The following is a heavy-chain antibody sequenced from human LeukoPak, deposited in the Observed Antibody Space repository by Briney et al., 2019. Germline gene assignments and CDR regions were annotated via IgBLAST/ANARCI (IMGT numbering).Heavy chain of an antibody. CDR1: GFTVSSNY. D-gene: IGHD1-26*01. J-gene: IGHJ3*02. V-gene: IGHV3-53*01. CDR3: ARGGRAGWSGSYEDSFDI. CDR2: IYSGGST. Sequence: GGSLRLSCAASGFTVSSNYMSWVRQAPGKGLEWVSVIYSGGSTYCADSVKGRFTISRDNSKNTLYLQMNRLRADDTAVYYCARGGRAGWSGSYEDSFDIWGQGTMVTVSS.